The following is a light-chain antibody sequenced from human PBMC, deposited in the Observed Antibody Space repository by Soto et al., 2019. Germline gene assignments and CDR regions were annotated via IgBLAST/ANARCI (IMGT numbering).Light chain of an antibody. V-gene: IGLV2-23*02. CDR3: CSYGGGVM. J-gene: IGLJ3*02. CDR2: GVS. Sequence: QSALTQPASVSGSPGQSITISCTGSSSDVGSYNLVSWYQQHPGRAPKVIIYGVSKRPSGVSNRFSGSKSGNTASLTISGLQAEDEADYYCCSYGGGVMFGGGTKLTVL. CDR1: SSDVGSYNL.